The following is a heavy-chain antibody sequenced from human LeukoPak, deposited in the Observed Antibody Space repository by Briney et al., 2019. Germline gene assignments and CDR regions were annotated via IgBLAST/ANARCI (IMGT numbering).Heavy chain of an antibody. CDR1: GYTFTSYG. Sequence: ASVKVSCKDSGYTFTSYGISWVRQAPGQGLEWMGWISAYNGDTNYAQKLQGRVTMTTDTSTSTAYMELRSLRSDDTAVYYCARGLLDYYDSSGYPHFDYWGQGTLVTVSS. D-gene: IGHD3-22*01. J-gene: IGHJ4*02. V-gene: IGHV1-18*01. CDR2: ISAYNGDT. CDR3: ARGLLDYYDSSGYPHFDY.